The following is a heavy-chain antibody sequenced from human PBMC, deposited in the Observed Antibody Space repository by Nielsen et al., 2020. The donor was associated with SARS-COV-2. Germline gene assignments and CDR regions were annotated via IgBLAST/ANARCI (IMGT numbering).Heavy chain of an antibody. Sequence: GESLKISCQGSGYRFDSYWIAWVRQMSGKGLEWMGLIYPADSHTTYSPSFQGQVTISVDKSVNTAYLRWSSLKASDTAIYYCARHYYDVVGSPGGYFDLWGRGTLVTVSS. V-gene: IGHV5-51*01. CDR3: ARHYYDVVGSPGGYFDL. CDR2: IYPADSHT. J-gene: IGHJ2*01. CDR1: GYRFDSYW. D-gene: IGHD3-3*01.